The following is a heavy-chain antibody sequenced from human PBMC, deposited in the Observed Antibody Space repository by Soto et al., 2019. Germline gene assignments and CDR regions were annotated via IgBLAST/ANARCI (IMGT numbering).Heavy chain of an antibody. J-gene: IGHJ5*02. V-gene: IGHV1-8*01. D-gene: IGHD3-3*01. CDR2: MNPNSGNT. CDR1: GYTFTSYD. CDR3: ASRYYDFWSGYWNWFDP. Sequence: ASVKVSCKASGYTFTSYDINWVRQATGQGLEWMGWMNPNSGNTGYAQKFQGRVTMTRNTSISTAYMELSSLRSEDTAVYYCASRYYDFWSGYWNWFDPWGQGTLVTVSS.